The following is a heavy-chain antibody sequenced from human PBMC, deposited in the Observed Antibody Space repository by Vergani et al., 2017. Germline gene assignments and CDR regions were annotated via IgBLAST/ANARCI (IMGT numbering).Heavy chain of an antibody. CDR2: IYYSGST. D-gene: IGHD6-13*01. V-gene: IGHV4-59*07. CDR3: ARGCGDSSSLNWFYP. Sequence: QVQPQESGPGLVNPSDTLSLTCTVSGGSISSYYWSWIRQPPGKGLGWIGYIYYSGSTNYNPSLKSRVTISVDTSKNQFSLKLSSVTAADTPVYYCARGCGDSSSLNWFYPWGQGTLVTVSS. J-gene: IGHJ5*02. CDR1: GGSISSYY.